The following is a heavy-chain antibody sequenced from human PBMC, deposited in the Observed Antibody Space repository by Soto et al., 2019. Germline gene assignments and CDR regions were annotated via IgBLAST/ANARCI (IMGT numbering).Heavy chain of an antibody. V-gene: IGHV1-3*01. CDR3: AGGGGDIVVVVAATVGDY. CDR1: GYTFTSYA. Sequence: QVQLVQSGAEVKKPGASVKVSCKASGYTFTSYAMHWVRQAPGQRLEWMGWINAGNGNTKYSQKFQGRVTITRDTSASTAYMELSSLRSEDTAVYYCAGGGGDIVVVVAATVGDYGGQGTLVTVSS. J-gene: IGHJ4*02. D-gene: IGHD2-15*01. CDR2: INAGNGNT.